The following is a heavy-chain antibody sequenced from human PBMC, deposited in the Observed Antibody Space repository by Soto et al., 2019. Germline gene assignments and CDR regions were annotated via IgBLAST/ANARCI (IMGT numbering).Heavy chain of an antibody. V-gene: IGHV4-31*11. CDR1: GGSISSGGYY. CDR3: ARERPDGCRLDP. Sequence: SETLSLTCAVSGGSISSGGYYWSWIRQHPGKGLEWIGCIYYSGSTYYNPSLKSRVTISVDTSKNQFSLRLSSVTAADTAVYYCARERPDGCRLDPWGQGTLVTVSS. D-gene: IGHD6-19*01. J-gene: IGHJ5*02. CDR2: IYYSGST.